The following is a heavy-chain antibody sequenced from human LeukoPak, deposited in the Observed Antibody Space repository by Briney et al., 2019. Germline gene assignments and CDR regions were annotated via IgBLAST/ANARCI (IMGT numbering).Heavy chain of an antibody. CDR2: ISDSGNT. CDR1: GFTLSSYA. D-gene: IGHD7-27*01. J-gene: IGHJ4*02. V-gene: IGHV3-23*01. CDR3: GRGHWGLDY. Sequence: GGSLRLSCAASGFTLSSYAMSWVRQAPGKELEWVSAISDSGNTYHADSVKGRFITSRDNAKSSLYLQMNSLRAEDTALYYCGRGHWGLDYWGQGALVTVSS.